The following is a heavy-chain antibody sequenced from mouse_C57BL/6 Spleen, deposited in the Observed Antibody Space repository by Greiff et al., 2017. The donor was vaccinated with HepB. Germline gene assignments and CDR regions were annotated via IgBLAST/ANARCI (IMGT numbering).Heavy chain of an antibody. Sequence: DVMLVESGGGLVKPGGSLKLSCAASGFTFSDYGMHWVRQAPEKGLEWVAYIRSGSSTIYYADTVKGRVTISRDNAKNPLFLQLTSLRSEDTAMYYCARGGQRWLLYAMDYWGQGTSVTVSS. CDR2: IRSGSSTI. V-gene: IGHV5-17*01. J-gene: IGHJ4*01. CDR1: GFTFSDYG. D-gene: IGHD2-3*01. CDR3: ARGGQRWLLYAMDY.